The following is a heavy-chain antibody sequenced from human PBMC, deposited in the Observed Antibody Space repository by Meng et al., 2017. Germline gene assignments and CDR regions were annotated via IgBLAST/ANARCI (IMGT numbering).Heavy chain of an antibody. Sequence: ASVKVSCKASGYTFTSYDINWVRQATGQGLEWMGWMNPNSGNTGYAQKFQGRVTITRNTSISTAYMELSSLRAEDTAVYYCARDRRIYDSSGYYSSVNVIFDYWGQGTLVTVSS. CDR3: ARDRRIYDSSGYYSSVNVIFDY. J-gene: IGHJ4*02. CDR2: MNPNSGNT. D-gene: IGHD3-22*01. V-gene: IGHV1-8*03. CDR1: GYTFTSYD.